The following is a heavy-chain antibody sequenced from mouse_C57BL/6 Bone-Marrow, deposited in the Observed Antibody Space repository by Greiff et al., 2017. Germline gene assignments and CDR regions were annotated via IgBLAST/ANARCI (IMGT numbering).Heavy chain of an antibody. CDR3: ARLLRY. CDR1: GYTFTDYY. CDR2: INPNNGGT. D-gene: IGHD1-1*01. J-gene: IGHJ3*01. Sequence: EVQLQQSGPELVKPGASVKISCKASGYTFTDYYMNWVKQSHGKSLEWIGDINPNNGGTSYNQKFKGKATLTVDKSSSTAYMELRSLTSEDSAVYYCARLLRYWGQGTLVTVSA. V-gene: IGHV1-26*01.